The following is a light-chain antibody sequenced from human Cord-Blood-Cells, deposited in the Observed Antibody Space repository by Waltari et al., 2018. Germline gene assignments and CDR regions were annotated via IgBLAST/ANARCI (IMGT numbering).Light chain of an antibody. V-gene: IGKV1-5*01. CDR1: QSISSW. Sequence: QSPSTLSASVGDRVTITCRASQSISSWLAWYQQKPGKAPKLLIYDASSLESGVPSRFSGSGSGTEFTLTISSLQPDDFATYYCQQYNSYSTWTFGQGTKVEIK. CDR3: QQYNSYSTWT. CDR2: DAS. J-gene: IGKJ1*01.